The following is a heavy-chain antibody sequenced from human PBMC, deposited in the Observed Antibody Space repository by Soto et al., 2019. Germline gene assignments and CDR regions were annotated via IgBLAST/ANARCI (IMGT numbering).Heavy chain of an antibody. CDR1: GFIFSTYA. CDR3: VKGQSSTWSQTGGMDV. CDR2: IDDSGATT. D-gene: IGHD6-13*01. V-gene: IGHV3-23*01. Sequence: EVQLLESGGGLVQPGGSLRLSCAASGFIFSTYAMSWVRQAPGKGLEWVSGIDDSGATTYYADSVKGRLTISRDNSKNTLYLHMGSLRAEDTPVYYCVKGQSSTWSQTGGMDVWGQGTTVTVSS. J-gene: IGHJ6*02.